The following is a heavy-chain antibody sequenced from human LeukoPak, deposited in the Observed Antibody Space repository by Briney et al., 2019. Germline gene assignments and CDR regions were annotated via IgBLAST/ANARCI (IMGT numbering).Heavy chain of an antibody. Sequence: ASVKVSCTASGYTFTFYYVHWVRRAPGQGLEWMGWINPNSGGTNYAQKFQGRVTMTRDTSISTAYMELSRLRSDDTAVYYCAGALLGYCSSTSCLDYWGQGTLVTVSS. V-gene: IGHV1-2*02. CDR1: GYTFTFYY. J-gene: IGHJ4*02. D-gene: IGHD2-2*01. CDR3: AGALLGYCSSTSCLDY. CDR2: INPNSGGT.